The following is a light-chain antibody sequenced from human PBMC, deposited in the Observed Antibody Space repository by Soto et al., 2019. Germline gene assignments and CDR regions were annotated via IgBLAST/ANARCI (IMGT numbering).Light chain of an antibody. V-gene: IGKV3-15*01. CDR2: GAS. J-gene: IGKJ1*01. Sequence: IVMTQSPATLSLSPGEKATLSFRASQSISNNFAWFQQKPGQVPRLLIYGASNRATGVSARFSGSGSGTEFTLTISSLQSEDFAVYYCLQYHYWWTFGQGTKVGI. CDR1: QSISNN. CDR3: LQYHYWWT.